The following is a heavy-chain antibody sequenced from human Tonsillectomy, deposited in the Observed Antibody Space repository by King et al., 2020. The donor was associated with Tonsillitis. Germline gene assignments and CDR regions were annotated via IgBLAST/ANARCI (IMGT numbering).Heavy chain of an antibody. V-gene: IGHV4-59*01. CDR3: ARELGYFAWVGDDAFDI. J-gene: IGHJ3*02. Sequence: VQLQESGPGLVKPSETLSLTCTVSGGSISSYYWSWIRQPPGKGLEWIGYIYYSGSTNYNPSLKSRVTISVDTSKNHFSLKLSSVTAADTAVYYCARELGYFAWVGDDAFDIWGQGKTVTVSS. CDR2: IYYSGST. D-gene: IGHD3-9*01. CDR1: GGSISSYY.